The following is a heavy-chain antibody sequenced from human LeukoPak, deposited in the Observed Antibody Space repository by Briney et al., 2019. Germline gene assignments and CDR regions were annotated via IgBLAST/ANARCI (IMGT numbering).Heavy chain of an antibody. CDR3: ARVKAVAGKVY. CDR1: GYTFTGYY. D-gene: IGHD6-19*01. V-gene: IGHV1-2*06. J-gene: IGHJ4*02. CDR2: INPNSGGT. Sequence: RASVKVSCKASGYTFTGYYMHWVRQAPGQGLEWMGRINPNSGGTNCAQKFQGRVTMTRDTSISTAYMELSRLRSDDTAVHYCARVKAVAGKVYWGQGTLVTVSS.